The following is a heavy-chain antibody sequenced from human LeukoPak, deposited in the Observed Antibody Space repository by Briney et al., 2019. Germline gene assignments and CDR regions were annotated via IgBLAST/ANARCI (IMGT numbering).Heavy chain of an antibody. V-gene: IGHV4-31*03. CDR1: GGSISSGGYY. CDR2: IYYSGST. D-gene: IGHD5-18*01. CDR3: ARGGYSYGYFGAFDI. Sequence: SETLSLTCTVSGGSISSGGYYWSWLRQHPGTGLEWLGYIYYSGSTYYNPSLKSRVTISVDTSKNQFSLKLSSVTAADTAVYYCARGGYSYGYFGAFDIWGQGTMVTVSS. J-gene: IGHJ3*02.